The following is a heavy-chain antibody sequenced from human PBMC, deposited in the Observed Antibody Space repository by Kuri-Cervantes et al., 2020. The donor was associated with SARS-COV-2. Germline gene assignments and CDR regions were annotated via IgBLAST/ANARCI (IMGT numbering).Heavy chain of an antibody. CDR3: ARAPPGRSEYYIMDIDF. CDR2: ITWDGGTT. J-gene: IGHJ4*02. V-gene: IGHV3-43D*03. Sequence: GESLKISCAASGFTFDDYAMHWVRQAPGKGLEWVSLITWDGGTTYYADSVKGRFTISRGNARKSLFLQMNSLRAEDTAVYYCARAPPGRSEYYIMDIDFGGQGTQVTVSS. CDR1: GFTFDDYA. D-gene: IGHD3-3*01.